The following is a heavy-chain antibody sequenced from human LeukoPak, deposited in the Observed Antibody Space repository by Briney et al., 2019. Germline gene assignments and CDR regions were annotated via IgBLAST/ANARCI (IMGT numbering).Heavy chain of an antibody. V-gene: IGHV4-59*01. CDR1: GGSISSYY. CDR3: ARRGGDSFGAFDI. D-gene: IGHD2-21*02. CDR2: IYYSGST. Sequence: SETLSLTCTVSGGSISSYYWSWIRQPPGKGLEWIGYIYYSGSTNYNPSLKSRVTISVDTSKNQFSLKLSSVTAADTAVYYCARRGGDSFGAFDIWGQGTMVTVSS. J-gene: IGHJ3*02.